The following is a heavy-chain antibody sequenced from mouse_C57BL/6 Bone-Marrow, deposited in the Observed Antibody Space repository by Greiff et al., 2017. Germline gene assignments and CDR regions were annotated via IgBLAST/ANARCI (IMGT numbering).Heavy chain of an antibody. CDR2: ISSGGSYT. CDR1: GFTFSSYG. D-gene: IGHD1-1*01. CDR3: ARPRITTYYFDY. Sequence: EVQVVESGGDLVKPGGSLKLSCAASGFTFSSYGMSWVRQTPDKRLEWVATISSGGSYTYYPDSVKGRFTISRDNAKNTLYLQMSSLKSEDTAMXYCARPRITTYYFDYWGQGTTLTVSS. J-gene: IGHJ2*01. V-gene: IGHV5-6*01.